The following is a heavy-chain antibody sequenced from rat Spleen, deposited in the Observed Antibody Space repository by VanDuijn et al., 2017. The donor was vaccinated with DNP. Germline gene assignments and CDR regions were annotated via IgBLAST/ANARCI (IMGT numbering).Heavy chain of an antibody. CDR3: ATLGLQWSGDYYTMDA. Sequence: EVQVLESGGGLVQPGRSLKLSCAASGFTFSNYDMAWVRQAPTKGLEWVASINPSGGDSYYRDSVKGRFTISRDNAKSTLYLQMDSLRSEDTATYYCATLGLQWSGDYYTMDAWGQETSVTVSS. CDR2: INPSGGDS. V-gene: IGHV5-25*01. CDR1: GFTFSNYD. D-gene: IGHD1-1*01. J-gene: IGHJ4*01.